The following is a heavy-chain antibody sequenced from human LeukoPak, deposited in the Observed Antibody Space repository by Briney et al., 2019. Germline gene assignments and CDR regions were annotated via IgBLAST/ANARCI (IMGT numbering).Heavy chain of an antibody. Sequence: SQTLSLTCTVSGGSISSGDYYWSWIRQPPGKGPEWIGEINHSGSTNYNPSLKSRVTISVDTSKNQFSLKLSSVTAADTAVYYCARYRERPLWFGELFRRYGMDVWGRGTTVTVSS. CDR1: GGSISSGDYY. J-gene: IGHJ6*02. D-gene: IGHD3-10*01. CDR2: INHSGST. CDR3: ARYRERPLWFGELFRRYGMDV. V-gene: IGHV4-30-4*01.